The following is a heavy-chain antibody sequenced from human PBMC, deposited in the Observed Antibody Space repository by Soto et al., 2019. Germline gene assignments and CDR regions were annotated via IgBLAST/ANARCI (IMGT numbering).Heavy chain of an antibody. CDR1: GFSLTTSGVG. Sequence: SGPTLVNPTQTLTLTCTVSGFSLTTSGVGVGWIRQPPGKALEWLALIYWNDDRRYSPSLKTRLTNTKDTSKNQVVLTMINMDPMDSATYYWAHGSGPPIPEDAFDIWGQGTMVTVSS. D-gene: IGHD6-25*01. V-gene: IGHV2-5*01. J-gene: IGHJ3*02. CDR2: IYWNDDR. CDR3: AHGSGPPIPEDAFDI.